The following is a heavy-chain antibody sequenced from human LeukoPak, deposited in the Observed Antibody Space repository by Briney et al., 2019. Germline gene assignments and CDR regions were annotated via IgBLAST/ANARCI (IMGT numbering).Heavy chain of an antibody. Sequence: SETLSLTCTVSGGSIGSYCWSWIRQPPGKGLEWIGYIYYSGSTDYNPSLKSRVTISVDTSKNQFSLRLSSVTAADTAVYYCARRVSGCLYYFDYWGQGTLVTVSS. CDR1: GGSIGSYC. CDR3: ARRVSGCLYYFDY. D-gene: IGHD3-10*01. J-gene: IGHJ4*02. V-gene: IGHV4-59*08. CDR2: IYYSGST.